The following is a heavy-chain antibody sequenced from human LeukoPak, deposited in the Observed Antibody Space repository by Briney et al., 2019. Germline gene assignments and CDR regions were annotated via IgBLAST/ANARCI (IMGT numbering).Heavy chain of an antibody. CDR2: ISYDGSNK. Sequence: GRSLRLSCAASGFTFSSYGMHWVRQAPGKGLEWVAVISYDGSNKYYADSVKGRFTISRDNSKSTLYLQMNSLRAEDTAVYYGAKAASGFGYYYGMDVWGKGTTVTVSS. CDR3: AKAASGFGYYYGMDV. J-gene: IGHJ6*04. V-gene: IGHV3-30*18. D-gene: IGHD3-3*01. CDR1: GFTFSSYG.